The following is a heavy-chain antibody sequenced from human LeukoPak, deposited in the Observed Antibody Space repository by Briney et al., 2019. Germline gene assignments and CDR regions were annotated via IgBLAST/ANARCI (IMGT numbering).Heavy chain of an antibody. V-gene: IGHV3-30*18. D-gene: IGHD6-6*01. CDR2: MSSDGSKT. CDR3: AKDMGSSSWALDY. Sequence: GRSLRLPCAASGFTFSSYGMHWVRQAPGKGLEWVAFMSSDGSKTHYVDSVKGRFTISRDKSKNTLYLQMNSLRTEDTAVYYCAKDMGSSSWALDYWGQGTLVIVSS. CDR1: GFTFSSYG. J-gene: IGHJ4*02.